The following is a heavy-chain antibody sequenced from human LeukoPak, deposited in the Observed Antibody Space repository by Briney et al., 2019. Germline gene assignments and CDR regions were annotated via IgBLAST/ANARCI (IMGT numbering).Heavy chain of an antibody. CDR3: ARLGNYGGGPTWFDP. Sequence: GESLKISCKTSGYSFTNYWIGWVRQMPGKGLEWMGIIYPGDSDTRYSPSFQGQVTISADRSVTTAYLQWSSLKASDTAMYYCARLGNYGGGPTWFDPWGQGTLVTVSS. V-gene: IGHV5-51*01. J-gene: IGHJ5*02. CDR1: GYSFTNYW. CDR2: IYPGDSDT. D-gene: IGHD4-23*01.